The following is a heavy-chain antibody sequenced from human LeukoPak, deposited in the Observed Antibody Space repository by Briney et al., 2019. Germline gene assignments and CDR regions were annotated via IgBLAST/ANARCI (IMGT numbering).Heavy chain of an antibody. CDR1: GFTFDDYA. J-gene: IGHJ4*02. Sequence: GGSLRLSCAASGFTFDDYAMHWVRQAPGKGLEWVSGISWNSGSIGYADSVKGRFTISRDNAKNSLYLLRAEDTALYYCAKDYVPIGYYFFDYWGQGTLVTVSS. CDR3: AKDYVPIGYYFFDY. D-gene: IGHD5-12*01. V-gene: IGHV3-9*01. CDR2: ISWNSGSI.